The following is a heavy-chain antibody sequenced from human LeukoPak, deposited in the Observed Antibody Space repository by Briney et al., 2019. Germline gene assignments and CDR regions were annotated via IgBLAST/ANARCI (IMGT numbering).Heavy chain of an antibody. D-gene: IGHD3-10*02. V-gene: IGHV3-66*01. Sequence: GGSLRLSCEASEFSFSSYNMNWVRQAPGEGLEWVSVIYTGGSTYYADSVKGRFTISRDNSKNTLFLQMNSLRAEDTAVYYCAEPGITMIGGVWGKGTTVTISS. J-gene: IGHJ6*04. CDR2: IYTGGST. CDR1: EFSFSSYN. CDR3: AEPGITMIGGV.